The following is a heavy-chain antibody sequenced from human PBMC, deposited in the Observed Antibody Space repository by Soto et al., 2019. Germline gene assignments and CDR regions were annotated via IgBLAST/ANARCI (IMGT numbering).Heavy chain of an antibody. CDR1: GFTFSNAW. V-gene: IGHV3-15*01. D-gene: IGHD3-10*01. Sequence: PGGSLRLSCAASGFTFSNAWMSWVRQAPGKGLEWVGRIKSKTDGGTTDYAAPVKGRFTISRDDSKNTLYLQMNSLKTEDTAVYYCTTRVWFGEHYYYGMDVWGQGTTVTVSS. J-gene: IGHJ6*02. CDR2: IKSKTDGGTT. CDR3: TTRVWFGEHYYYGMDV.